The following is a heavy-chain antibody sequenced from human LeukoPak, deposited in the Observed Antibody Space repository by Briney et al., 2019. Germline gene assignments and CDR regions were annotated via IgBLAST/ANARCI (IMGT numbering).Heavy chain of an antibody. CDR2: ISSGGSSR. Sequence: GGSLRLSCAASGFAFSNYAMTWVRQAPGKGLEWISGISSGGSSRFYADSVKGRFTVSRDNSRNTLFLQMNGLRAEDTAVYYCARVLYGMDVWGQGTTVTVSS. V-gene: IGHV3-23*01. CDR1: GFAFSNYA. J-gene: IGHJ6*02. CDR3: ARVLYGMDV.